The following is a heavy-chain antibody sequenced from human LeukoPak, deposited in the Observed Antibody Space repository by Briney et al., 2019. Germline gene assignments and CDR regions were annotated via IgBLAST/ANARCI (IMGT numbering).Heavy chain of an antibody. Sequence: GGSLRLSCAASGLTFSSAWMYWVRQAPGKGLEWVGRIKSKTDGGTAEYAAPVQGRFTISRDDSKNMLYLRMNSLKAEDTAVYYCNTEVDWGRGTLVAVSS. CDR1: GLTFSSAW. CDR2: IKSKTDGGTA. CDR3: NTEVD. J-gene: IGHJ1*01. V-gene: IGHV3-15*01.